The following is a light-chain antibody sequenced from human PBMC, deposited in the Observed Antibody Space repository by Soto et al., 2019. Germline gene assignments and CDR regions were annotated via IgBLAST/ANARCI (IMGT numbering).Light chain of an antibody. J-gene: IGKJ5*01. CDR1: QSISSN. V-gene: IGKV3-20*01. Sequence: IVLTQSPATLSVSPGDGATLSCRASQSISSNLAWYQQKPGQAPRLLMFSTSSRATGFPARFSGSGSGTDFTLTISRLEPEDFAVYYCQQYGSSPITLGQGTRLEI. CDR2: STS. CDR3: QQYGSSPIT.